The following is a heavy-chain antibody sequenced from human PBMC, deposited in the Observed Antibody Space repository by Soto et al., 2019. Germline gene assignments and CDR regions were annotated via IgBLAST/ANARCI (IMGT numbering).Heavy chain of an antibody. V-gene: IGHV4-4*07. CDR3: ARGQRFSDWFDP. D-gene: IGHD3-3*01. Sequence: ETLYLTCAVSVGAISTYYWTWIRQTAGKGLEWIGRIYSSGSTKYNPALQSRVTMSLDTSNNQFSLRLTSVTAADTAVYYCARGQRFSDWFDPWGQGTLVTVSS. CDR1: VGAISTYY. J-gene: IGHJ5*02. CDR2: IYSSGST.